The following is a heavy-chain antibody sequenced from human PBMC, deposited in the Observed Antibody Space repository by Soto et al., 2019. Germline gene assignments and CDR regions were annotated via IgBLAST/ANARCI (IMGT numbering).Heavy chain of an antibody. CDR3: ARAVVVGAGTQTYYYYSMDV. CDR1: GGSFGGYY. V-gene: IGHV4-59*01. CDR2: VYYSGST. Sequence: PSETLSLTCSVSGGSFGGYYWSWIRQPPGKGLEWIGYVYYSGSTDYNPSLKSRVTISIDTSKNQFSLKLTSVTAADTAVYYCARAVVVGAGTQTYYYYSMDVWGQGTTVTVSS. J-gene: IGHJ6*02. D-gene: IGHD3-22*01.